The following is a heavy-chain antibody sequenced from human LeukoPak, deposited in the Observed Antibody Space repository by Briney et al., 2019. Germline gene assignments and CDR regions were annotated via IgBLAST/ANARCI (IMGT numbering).Heavy chain of an antibody. V-gene: IGHV3-48*04. CDR2: ISSSSSTI. D-gene: IGHD2-2*01. Sequence: PGGSLRLSCAASGFTFSSYSMNWVRQAPGKGLEWVSYISSSSSTIYYADSVKGRFTISRDNAKNSLYLQMNSLRAEDTAVYYCARDRTEVVPAAPVYYYYYYMDVWGKGTTVTVSS. CDR3: ARDRTEVVPAAPVYYYYYYMDV. CDR1: GFTFSSYS. J-gene: IGHJ6*03.